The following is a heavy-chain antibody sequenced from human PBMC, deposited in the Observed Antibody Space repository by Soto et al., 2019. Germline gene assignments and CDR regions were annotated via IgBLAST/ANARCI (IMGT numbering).Heavy chain of an antibody. CDR3: ARGPPFDR. J-gene: IGHJ5*02. CDR2: VYTTGST. Sequence: XATLSRTCTVCGGRTNHYYWSWIRQPAGKGLEWIGRVYTTGSTNYNPSLKSRVTMSVDTSNNQFSLRVSSVTAADTDIYSCARGPPFDRWGQGTLVTVS. CDR1: GGRTNHYY. V-gene: IGHV4-4*07.